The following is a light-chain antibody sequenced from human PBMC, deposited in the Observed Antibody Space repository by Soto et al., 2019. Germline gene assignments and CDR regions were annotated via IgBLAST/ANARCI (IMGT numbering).Light chain of an antibody. CDR3: VSFTNTDTLV. CDR2: AVS. Sequence: QSVLTQPASVSGSRGRSITISCAGRTSDVGQDKSVSWYQQGPGKAPKLIIYAVSSRPSGVSNRFSGSRSGSTASLTISGLQPEDEADYFCVSFTNTDTLVFGTGTKLTVL. J-gene: IGLJ1*01. V-gene: IGLV2-14*01. CDR1: TSDVGQDKS.